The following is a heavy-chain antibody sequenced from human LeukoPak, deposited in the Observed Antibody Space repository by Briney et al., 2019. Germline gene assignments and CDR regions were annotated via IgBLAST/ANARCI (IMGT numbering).Heavy chain of an antibody. D-gene: IGHD7-27*01. Sequence: NPSETLSLTCTVSGASISSSNYYWGWIRQSPGKGLEWIGYIYYSGSTHYNPSLKSRVTISVDTSKNQFSLKLSSVTAADTAAYYCARDLTGDHKHFDYWGQGTLVTVSS. CDR3: ARDLTGDHKHFDY. CDR1: GASISSSNYY. V-gene: IGHV4-61*01. CDR2: IYYSGST. J-gene: IGHJ4*02.